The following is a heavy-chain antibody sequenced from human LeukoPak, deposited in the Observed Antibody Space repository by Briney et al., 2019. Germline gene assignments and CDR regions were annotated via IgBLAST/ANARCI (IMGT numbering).Heavy chain of an antibody. V-gene: IGHV4-38-2*01. CDR2: IYHSGST. D-gene: IGHD2-2*03. J-gene: IGHJ5*02. CDR1: GYSISSGYY. CDR3: ARGSGRMDIIVVPAATNWCGP. Sequence: SETLSLTCAFSGYSISSGYYWGWIRQPPGKGLEWIGSIYHSGSTYYNPSLKSRVTISVDTSKNQFSLKLSSVTAADTAVYYCARGSGRMDIIVVPAATNWCGPCGQGTLVTVSS.